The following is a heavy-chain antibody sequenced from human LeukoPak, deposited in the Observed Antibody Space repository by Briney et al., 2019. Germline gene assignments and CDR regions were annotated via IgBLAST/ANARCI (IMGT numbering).Heavy chain of an antibody. Sequence: ASVKVSCKASGYTFTGYYMHWVRQAPGQGLEWMGWINPNSGGTNYAQKFQDRVTMTRDTSISTAYMELSRLRSDDTAVYYCARDPLAGRIGYSSGWYVFNYFDYWGQGTLVTVSS. CDR1: GYTFTGYY. V-gene: IGHV1-2*02. J-gene: IGHJ4*02. D-gene: IGHD6-19*01. CDR2: INPNSGGT. CDR3: ARDPLAGRIGYSSGWYVFNYFDY.